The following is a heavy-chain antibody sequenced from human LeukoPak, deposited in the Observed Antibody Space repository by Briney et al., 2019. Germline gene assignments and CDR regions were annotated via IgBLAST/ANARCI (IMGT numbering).Heavy chain of an antibody. V-gene: IGHV1-69*06. D-gene: IGHD1-26*01. CDR3: ASSRIVGATSGAFDI. J-gene: IGHJ3*02. CDR2: IIPIFGTA. CDR1: GGTFSSYA. Sequence: ASVKVSCKASGGTFSSYAISGVRQAPGQGLKWMGRIIPIFGTANYAQKFQGRVTITADNSTSTAYMELSSLRTEDTAVYYCASSRIVGATSGAFDIWGQGTMVTVSS.